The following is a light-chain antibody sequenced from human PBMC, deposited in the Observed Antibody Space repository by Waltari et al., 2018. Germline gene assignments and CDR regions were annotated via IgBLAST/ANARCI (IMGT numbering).Light chain of an antibody. CDR2: QNN. V-gene: IGLV3-1*01. J-gene: IGLJ2*01. CDR1: KVGNKF. CDR3: QAWDINTVV. Sequence: SYELTQPLSVPVSPGQPAIITCSGEKVGNKFVSWYQQKAGQSPVLVMYQNNKRPPGFPERFPGASSGKTAALTISGTQAVDEADYYCQAWDINTVVFGGGTKLTVL.